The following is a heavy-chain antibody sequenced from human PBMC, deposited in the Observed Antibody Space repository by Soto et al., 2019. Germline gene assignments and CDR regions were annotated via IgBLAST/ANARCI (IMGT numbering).Heavy chain of an antibody. CDR2: ISGSGGST. CDR1: GFTFSSYA. V-gene: IGHV3-23*01. J-gene: IGHJ4*02. D-gene: IGHD3-22*01. CDR3: AKGFHRATEYYYNSSGSPIDY. Sequence: EVQLLESGGGLVQPGGSLRLSCAASGFTFSSYAMSWVRQAPGKGPEWVSAISGSGGSTYYADSVKGRFTISRDNSKNTLYLQMNSLRAEDTAVYYCAKGFHRATEYYYNSSGSPIDYWGQGTLVTVSS.